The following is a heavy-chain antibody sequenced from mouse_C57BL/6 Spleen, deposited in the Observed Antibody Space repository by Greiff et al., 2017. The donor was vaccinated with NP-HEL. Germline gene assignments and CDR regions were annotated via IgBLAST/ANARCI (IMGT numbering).Heavy chain of an antibody. CDR3: ARCDWDYDDYYAMDY. CDR2: ISDGGSYT. Sequence: EVQVVESGGGLVKPGGSLKLSCAASGFTFSSYAMSWVRQTPEKRLEWVATISDGGSYTYYPDNVKGRFTISRDNAKNNLYLQMSHLKSEDTAMYYCARCDWDYDDYYAMDYWGQGTSVTVSS. D-gene: IGHD2-4*01. J-gene: IGHJ4*01. V-gene: IGHV5-4*01. CDR1: GFTFSSYA.